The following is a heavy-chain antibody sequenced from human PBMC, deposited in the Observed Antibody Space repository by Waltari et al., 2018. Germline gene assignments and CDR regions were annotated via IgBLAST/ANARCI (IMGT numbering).Heavy chain of an antibody. J-gene: IGHJ4*02. CDR1: GYEFTSFG. Sequence: QVQLVQSGVEVKKPGASVKVSCKASGYEFTSFGISWVRQAPGQGLEWLGWIANDNGKPEHAQKFQGRVIMTTDTSTSTTYMELTSLTSDDTGVYYCARDLGNSDYYYDGSGYYEHFDYWGQGALVTVSS. V-gene: IGHV1-18*01. CDR2: IANDNGKP. D-gene: IGHD3-22*01. CDR3: ARDLGNSDYYYDGSGYYEHFDY.